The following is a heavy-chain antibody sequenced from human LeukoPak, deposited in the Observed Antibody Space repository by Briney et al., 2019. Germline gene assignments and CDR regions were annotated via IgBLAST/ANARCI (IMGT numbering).Heavy chain of an antibody. J-gene: IGHJ6*02. CDR1: GASISSYY. D-gene: IGHD5-24*01. CDR2: IYYSGST. CDR3: ARAEMATITDYYYGMDV. Sequence: SETLSLTCTVSGASISSYYWIWIRKPPGKGPERMGYIYYSGSTNYNPSLKSRVTISVETSKNQFSLKVSSVTAADTAVYYCARAEMATITDYYYGMDVWGQGTTVNVSS. V-gene: IGHV4-59*01.